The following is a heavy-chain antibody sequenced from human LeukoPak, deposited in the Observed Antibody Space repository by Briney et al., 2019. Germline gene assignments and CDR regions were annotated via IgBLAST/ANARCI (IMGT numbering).Heavy chain of an antibody. J-gene: IGHJ6*02. CDR2: ISYDGSNK. CDR3: AKARPAIAARVGYCYGTDV. CDR1: GFTFISYG. D-gene: IGHD6-6*01. Sequence: GSLRLSCAASGFTFISYGMHWVRQAPGKGLEGVAVISYDGSNKYYPDSVKGRFTIARDNSKNTLYLQMNTLRAEDTAVYYCAKARPAIAARVGYCYGTDVWGQGTTVTVSS. V-gene: IGHV3-30*18.